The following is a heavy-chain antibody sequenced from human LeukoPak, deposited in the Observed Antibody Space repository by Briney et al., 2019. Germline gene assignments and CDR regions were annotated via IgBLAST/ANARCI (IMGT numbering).Heavy chain of an antibody. V-gene: IGHV1-2*02. CDR2: INPDSGDT. CDR3: SRGRADGYSGYDFGDY. CDR1: EYTFSVYH. Sequence: ASVKVSCKASEYTFSVYHIHWVRQAPGQGLEWMAWINPDSGDTNYAQKFQGRVTMTRDTSISTAYMEVSSLRSDDTAVYYCSRGRADGYSGYDFGDYWGQGTLVTVSS. D-gene: IGHD5-12*01. J-gene: IGHJ4*02.